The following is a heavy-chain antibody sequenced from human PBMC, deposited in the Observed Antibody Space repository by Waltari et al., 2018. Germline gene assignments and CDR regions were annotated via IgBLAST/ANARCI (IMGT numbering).Heavy chain of an antibody. J-gene: IGHJ3*02. V-gene: IGHV4-59*01. CDR3: ARYSYGGAFDI. Sequence: QVQLQESGPGLVKPSEPLSLTCTVSGGSLSSYYWSWIRQPPGKGLEWIGYIYYSGSTNYNPSLKSRVTISVDTSKNQFSLKLSSVTAADTAVYYCARYSYGGAFDIWGQGTMVTVSS. CDR2: IYYSGST. D-gene: IGHD5-18*01. CDR1: GGSLSSYY.